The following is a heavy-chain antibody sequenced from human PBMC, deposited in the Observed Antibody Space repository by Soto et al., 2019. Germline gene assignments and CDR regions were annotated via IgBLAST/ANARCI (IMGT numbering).Heavy chain of an antibody. CDR1: GYTFTSYG. CDR2: ISGYNGNT. V-gene: IGHV1-18*01. J-gene: IGHJ5*02. Sequence: QVQLVQSGAEVKKPGASVKVSCKASGYTFTSYGISWVRQAPGQGLEWMGWISGYNGNTNYAQKVQGRVTMTTDTSTSTADRELSSLSSDDTAVYYCAGDRVADTGGWFDPWGQGTLVTVSS. CDR3: AGDRVADTGGWFDP. D-gene: IGHD6-19*01.